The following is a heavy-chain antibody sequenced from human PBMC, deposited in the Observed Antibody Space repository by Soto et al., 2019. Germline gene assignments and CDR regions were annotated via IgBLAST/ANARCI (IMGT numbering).Heavy chain of an antibody. J-gene: IGHJ6*02. V-gene: IGHV1-69*12. Sequence: QVQLVQSGAEVKKPGSSVKVSCKASGGTFSSYAISWVRQAPGQGLEWMGGIIPIFGTANYAQKFQGRVTITADESTXXAXMXXSSLRSEDTAVYYCARTSYDFWSGYGGYYYYGMDVWGQGTTVTVSS. CDR2: IIPIFGTA. CDR1: GGTFSSYA. D-gene: IGHD3-3*01. CDR3: ARTSYDFWSGYGGYYYYGMDV.